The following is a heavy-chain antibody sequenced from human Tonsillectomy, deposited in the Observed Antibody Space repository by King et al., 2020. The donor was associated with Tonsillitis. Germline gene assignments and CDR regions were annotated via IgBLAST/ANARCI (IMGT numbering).Heavy chain of an antibody. CDR1: GYTFTSYD. Sequence: VQLVESGAEVKKPGASVKVSCKASGYTFTSYDINWVRQATGQGLEWVGWMNPNSGNTGYAQKFQGRVTMTRNTSISTAYMELSSLRSEDTAVYYCAGAPKTSPHGDHRTYNWFDPWGQGALVIVS. CDR2: MNPNSGNT. D-gene: IGHD4-17*01. J-gene: IGHJ5*02. CDR3: AGAPKTSPHGDHRTYNWFDP. V-gene: IGHV1-8*01.